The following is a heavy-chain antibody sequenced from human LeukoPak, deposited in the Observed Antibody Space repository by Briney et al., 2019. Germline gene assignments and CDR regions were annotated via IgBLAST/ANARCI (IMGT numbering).Heavy chain of an antibody. J-gene: IGHJ4*02. Sequence: GESLKISCKGSGYSFTDYWIGWVRQMPGKGLEWMGITHLGDSETRYSPSFQGQVTISADKSTTTAHLHWSSLKASDTAMYYCARQPGITADGDVFDYWGQGTLVTVSS. CDR1: GYSFTDYW. CDR2: THLGDSET. CDR3: ARQPGITADGDVFDY. D-gene: IGHD6-13*01. V-gene: IGHV5-51*01.